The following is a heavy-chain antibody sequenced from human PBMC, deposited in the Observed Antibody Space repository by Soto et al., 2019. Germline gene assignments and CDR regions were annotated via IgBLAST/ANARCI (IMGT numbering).Heavy chain of an antibody. CDR1: GGTFSSYA. Sequence: ASVKVSCKASGGTFSSYAISWVRQAPGQGPEWMGGIIPIFGTANYAQKFQGRVTITADESTSTAYMELSSLRSEDTAVYYCARRSYSSSWSVNYYYYGMDFWGQGTTDAGS. CDR3: ARRSYSSSWSVNYYYYGMDF. J-gene: IGHJ6*02. D-gene: IGHD6-13*01. CDR2: IIPIFGTA. V-gene: IGHV1-69*13.